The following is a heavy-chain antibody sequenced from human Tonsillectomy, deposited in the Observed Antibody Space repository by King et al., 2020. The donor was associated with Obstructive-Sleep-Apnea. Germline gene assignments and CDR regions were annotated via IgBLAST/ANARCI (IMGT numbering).Heavy chain of an antibody. Sequence: QLVQSGAEVKKPGASVKVSCKASGYTFTTYAMHWVRQAPGQRLEWMGWINAGNGDTKYSQEFQGRVTITRDTSASTAYMELRSLRSEDTAVYYCARDRSSSWSDYWGQGTLVTVSS. CDR1: GYTFTTYA. CDR2: INAGNGDT. D-gene: IGHD6-13*01. V-gene: IGHV1-3*01. J-gene: IGHJ4*02. CDR3: ARDRSSSWSDY.